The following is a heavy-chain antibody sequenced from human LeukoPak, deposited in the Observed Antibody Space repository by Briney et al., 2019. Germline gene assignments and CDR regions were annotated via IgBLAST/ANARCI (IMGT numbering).Heavy chain of an antibody. CDR1: GGSFSGYY. CDR2: INHSGST. V-gene: IGHV4-34*01. Sequence: SETLSLTCAVCGGSFSGYYWSWIRQPPGKGLEWIGEINHSGSTNYNPSLKSRVTISVDTSKNQFSLKLSSVTAADTAVYYCARGLWVGYCSGGSCSTYYYYYMDVWGKGTTVTVSS. CDR3: ARGLWVGYCSGGSCSTYYYYYMDV. J-gene: IGHJ6*03. D-gene: IGHD2-15*01.